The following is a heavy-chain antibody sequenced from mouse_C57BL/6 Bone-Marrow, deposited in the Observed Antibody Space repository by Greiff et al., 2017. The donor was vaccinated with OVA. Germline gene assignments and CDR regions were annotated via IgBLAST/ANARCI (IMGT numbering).Heavy chain of an antibody. J-gene: IGHJ2*01. D-gene: IGHD1-1*01. CDR3: GRHYYGSADY. CDR2: IYPRSGNT. CDR1: GYTFTSYG. Sequence: VKLVESGAELARPGASVKLSCKASGYTFTSYGISWVKQRTGQGLEWIGEIYPRSGNTYYNEKFKGKATLTADKSSSTAYMELRSLTSEDSAVYFCGRHYYGSADYWGQGTTLTVSA. V-gene: IGHV1-81*01.